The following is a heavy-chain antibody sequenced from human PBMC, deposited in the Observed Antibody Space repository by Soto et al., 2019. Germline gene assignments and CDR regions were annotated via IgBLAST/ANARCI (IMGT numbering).Heavy chain of an antibody. CDR1: GGSIGGGGYP. CDR3: ARAMTTVTTIDY. Sequence: SETMPLSCSVAGGSIGGGGYPWSWIKQPPGKGLEWIGYIYHSGSTYYNTSLTSRVTISVNRSKNQFSLKLSSVTAADTAVYYCARAMTTVTTIDYWGQGTLVTVSS. D-gene: IGHD4-17*01. V-gene: IGHV4-30-2*01. J-gene: IGHJ4*02. CDR2: IYHSGST.